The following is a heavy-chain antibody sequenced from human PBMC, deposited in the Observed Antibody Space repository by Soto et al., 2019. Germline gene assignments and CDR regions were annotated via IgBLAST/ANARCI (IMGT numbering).Heavy chain of an antibody. J-gene: IGHJ4*02. CDR3: ARDIRISVSWYYIDY. V-gene: IGHV3-33*01. D-gene: IGHD6-13*01. CDR2: IWYNGNKK. CDR1: GFTFRDYG. Sequence: PGGSLRLSCAASGFTFRDYGMHWVRQTPAKGLEWVAVIWYNGNKKYYADAVKGRFTISRDNSKSTLYLQMNNLRAEDTAVYYCARDIRISVSWYYIDYWGQGTLVTVSS.